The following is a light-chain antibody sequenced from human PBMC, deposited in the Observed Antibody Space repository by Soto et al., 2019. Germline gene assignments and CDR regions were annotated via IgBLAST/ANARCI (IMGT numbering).Light chain of an antibody. CDR3: QQSYSAS. V-gene: IGKV1-39*01. CDR1: QSIDRY. CDR2: AAS. Sequence: DIQMTQSPSSLSASVGDRVTITCRASQSIDRYLNWYQQKPGKAPKLLIYAASSLQSGVPSRFSGSGSGTDFTLTISSLLPEDFATYYCQQSYSASFGGGTKVDVK. J-gene: IGKJ4*01.